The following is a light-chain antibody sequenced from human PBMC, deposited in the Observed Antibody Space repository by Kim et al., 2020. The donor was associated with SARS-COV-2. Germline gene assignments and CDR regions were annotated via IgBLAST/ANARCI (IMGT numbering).Light chain of an antibody. Sequence: DIQMTQSPSTLSASVGDRVTITCRASQSISSWLAWYQQKPGKAPKLLIYKASSLESGVPSRFSGSGSGTEFTLTISSLQPDDFATYYCQQYNSYPDTFGRETELEI. V-gene: IGKV1-5*03. J-gene: IGKJ2*01. CDR3: QQYNSYPDT. CDR1: QSISSW. CDR2: KAS.